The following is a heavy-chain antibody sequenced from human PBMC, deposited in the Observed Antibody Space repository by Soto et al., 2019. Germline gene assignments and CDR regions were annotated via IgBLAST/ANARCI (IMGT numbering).Heavy chain of an antibody. Sequence: SETLSLTCTVSGGSISSYYWSWIRQPPGKGLEWIGYIYYSGSTNYNPSLKSRVTISVDTSKNQFSLKLSSVTAADTAVYYCARDLTYYYDSSGYHGAFAFWGQGSLVTVSS. CDR1: GGSISSYY. V-gene: IGHV4-59*01. D-gene: IGHD3-22*01. CDR3: ARDLTYYYDSSGYHGAFAF. J-gene: IGHJ3*01. CDR2: IYYSGST.